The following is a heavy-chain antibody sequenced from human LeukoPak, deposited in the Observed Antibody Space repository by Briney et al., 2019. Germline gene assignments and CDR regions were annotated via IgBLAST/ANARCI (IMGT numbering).Heavy chain of an antibody. CDR2: IYYSGST. V-gene: IGHV4-59*01. D-gene: IGHD2-8*02. Sequence: SETLSLTCTVSGGSISSYYWTWIRQAPGKGLEWIGYIYYSGSTNYNPSLKSRVTISVDTSKNQFSLKLSSVTAADTAVYYCARDAGGYWGQGTLVTVSS. CDR1: GGSISSYY. J-gene: IGHJ4*02. CDR3: ARDAGGY.